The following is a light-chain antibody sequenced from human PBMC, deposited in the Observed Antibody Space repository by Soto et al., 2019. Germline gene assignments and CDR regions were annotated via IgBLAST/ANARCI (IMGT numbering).Light chain of an antibody. CDR1: SSDVGGYSY. CDR3: SSYTSSSTLDV. Sequence: QSVLTQPASVSGSPGQSITISCTGTSSDVGGYSYVSWYQQHPGKAPKLMIYDVSNRPSGVSNRFSGSKSGNTASLTIFCLQAEDEADYYCSSYTSSSTLDVFGTGTKVTVL. J-gene: IGLJ1*01. CDR2: DVS. V-gene: IGLV2-14*01.